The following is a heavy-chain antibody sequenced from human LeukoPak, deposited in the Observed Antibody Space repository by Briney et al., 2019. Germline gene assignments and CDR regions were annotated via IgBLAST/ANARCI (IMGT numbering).Heavy chain of an antibody. V-gene: IGHV1-2*02. J-gene: IGHJ4*02. D-gene: IGHD3-10*01. CDR1: GYTFTGYF. CDR3: VRVGLGGGGDY. Sequence: ASVKVSCKASGYTFTGYFIHWVRQAPGQGLEWMGWINPNNGGTNYAQKFQGRVTMTRDTSISTAYMKLSRLRSDDTAVYYCVRVGLGGGGDYWGQGTLVTVSS. CDR2: INPNNGGT.